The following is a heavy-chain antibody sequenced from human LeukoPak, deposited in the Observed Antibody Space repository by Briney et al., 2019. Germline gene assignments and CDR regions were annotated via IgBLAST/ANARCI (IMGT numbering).Heavy chain of an antibody. CDR1: GYTFTSYD. D-gene: IGHD3-10*01. J-gene: IGHJ4*02. V-gene: IGHV1-8*01. Sequence: GASVKASCKASGYTFTSYDINWVRQATGQGLEWMGWMNPNSGNTGYAQKFQGRVTMTRNTSISTAYMELSSLRSEDTAVYYCARGGPHYYGSGSYYTTFDYWGQGTLVTVSS. CDR3: ARGGPHYYGSGSYYTTFDY. CDR2: MNPNSGNT.